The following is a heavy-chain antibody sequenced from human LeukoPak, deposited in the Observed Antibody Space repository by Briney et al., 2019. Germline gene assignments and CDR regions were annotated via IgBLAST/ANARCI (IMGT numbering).Heavy chain of an antibody. CDR1: GFTFSSYG. CDR3: AKSRTGHDAFDI. V-gene: IGHV3-33*06. J-gene: IGHJ3*02. CDR2: IWYDGTTK. Sequence: GGSLRLSCAASGFTFSSYGMHWVRQAPGKGLEWVAIIWYDGTTKYYADSVKGRFTLSRDNSKNMMFLQMNSLGAEDTAVYYCAKSRTGHDAFDIWGQGTKVSVSS. D-gene: IGHD3/OR15-3a*01.